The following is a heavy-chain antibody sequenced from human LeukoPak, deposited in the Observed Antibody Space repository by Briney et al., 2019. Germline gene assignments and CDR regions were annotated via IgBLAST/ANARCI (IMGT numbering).Heavy chain of an antibody. J-gene: IGHJ6*03. Sequence: GRSLRLSCAASGFTFSSYGMHWVRQVPGKGLEWVAVISYDGSNKYYADSVKGRFTISRDNSKNTLYLQMNSLRAEDTAVYYCTKYGVYYDFWTGYDYYYYMDVWGKGTTVTVSS. CDR1: GFTFSSYG. CDR3: TKYGVYYDFWTGYDYYYYMDV. V-gene: IGHV3-30*18. D-gene: IGHD3-3*01. CDR2: ISYDGSNK.